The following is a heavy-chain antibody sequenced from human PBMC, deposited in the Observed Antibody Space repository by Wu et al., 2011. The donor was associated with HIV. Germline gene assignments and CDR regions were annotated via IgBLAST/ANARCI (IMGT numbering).Heavy chain of an antibody. Sequence: QVQLVQSGAEVKKPGASVKVSCKASGYTFTSYGISWVRQAPGQGLEWMGWINTYNDDTNYARNLQGRVALTTDTSRGTAYMELRSLRSDDTAVYYCARDYYGSGSYLLYWGQGTLVTVSS. V-gene: IGHV1-18*01. CDR3: ARDYYGSGSYLLY. CDR1: GYTFTSYG. D-gene: IGHD3-10*01. CDR2: INTYNDDT. J-gene: IGHJ4*02.